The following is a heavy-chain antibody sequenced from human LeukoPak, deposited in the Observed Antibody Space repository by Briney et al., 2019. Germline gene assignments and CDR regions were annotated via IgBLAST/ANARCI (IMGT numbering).Heavy chain of an antibody. J-gene: IGHJ4*02. CDR2: ISSSGSTI. V-gene: IGHV3-48*03. CDR3: ASAGHGFWSGYFDY. CDR1: GFTFSSYE. D-gene: IGHD3-3*01. Sequence: PGGSLRLSCAASGFTFSSYEMNWVHQAPGKGLEWVSYISSSGSTIYYADSVKGRFTISRDNAKNSLYLQMNSLRAEDTAVYYCASAGHGFWSGYFDYWGQGTLVTVSS.